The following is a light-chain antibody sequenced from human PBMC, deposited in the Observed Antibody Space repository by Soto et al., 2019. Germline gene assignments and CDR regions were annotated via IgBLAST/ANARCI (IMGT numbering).Light chain of an antibody. CDR2: GAS. J-gene: IGKJ4*01. Sequence: EIVLTQSPGTLSLSPGERDTLSCRASQSVSSSYSAWYQQKPGQAPRLLIYGASSRATGIPDRFSGSGSGTDFTLTISRLEPEDFAVYYCQQYGSSPLTFGGGTKVEIK. V-gene: IGKV3-20*01. CDR1: QSVSSSY. CDR3: QQYGSSPLT.